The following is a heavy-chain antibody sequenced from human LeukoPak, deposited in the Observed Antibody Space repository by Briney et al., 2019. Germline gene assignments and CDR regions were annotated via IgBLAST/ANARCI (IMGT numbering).Heavy chain of an antibody. J-gene: IGHJ5*02. CDR1: GGSISSSSYY. Sequence: NSSETLSLTCTVSGGSISSSSYYWGWIRQPPGKGLEWIGSIYYSGSTYYNPSLKSRVTISVDTSKNQFSLKLSSVTAADTAVYYCATTPGYCSSTSCLFWLDPWGQGTLVTVSS. D-gene: IGHD2-2*01. V-gene: IGHV4-39*01. CDR3: ATTPGYCSSTSCLFWLDP. CDR2: IYYSGST.